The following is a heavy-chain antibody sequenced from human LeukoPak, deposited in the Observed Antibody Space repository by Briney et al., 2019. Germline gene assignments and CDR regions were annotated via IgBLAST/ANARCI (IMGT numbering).Heavy chain of an antibody. V-gene: IGHV3-33*06. Sequence: GGSLRLSCAASGFTFSSYGMHWVRQAPGKGLEWVAVIWYDGSNKYYADSVKGRFTISRDNSKNTLYLQMNSLRAEDTAVYYCAKGLSPFDPWGQGTLVTVSS. CDR1: GFTFSSYG. J-gene: IGHJ5*02. CDR3: AKGLSPFDP. CDR2: IWYDGSNK.